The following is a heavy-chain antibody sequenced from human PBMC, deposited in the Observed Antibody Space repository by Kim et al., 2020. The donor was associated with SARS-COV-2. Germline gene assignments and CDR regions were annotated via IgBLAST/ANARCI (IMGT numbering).Heavy chain of an antibody. CDR2: ISYDGSNK. J-gene: IGHJ4*02. V-gene: IGHV3-30*18. CDR1: GFTFSSYG. Sequence: GGSLRLSCAASGFTFSSYGMHWVRQAPGKGLEWVAVISYDGSNKYYADSVKGRFTISRDNSKNTLYLQMNSLRAEDTAVYYCAKERGYYYDSSGYQYYFDYWGQGTLVTVSS. D-gene: IGHD3-22*01. CDR3: AKERGYYYDSSGYQYYFDY.